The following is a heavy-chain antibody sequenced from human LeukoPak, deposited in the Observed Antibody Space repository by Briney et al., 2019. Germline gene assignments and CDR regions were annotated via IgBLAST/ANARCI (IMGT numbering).Heavy chain of an antibody. V-gene: IGHV3-74*01. CDR1: GFTFSRYW. J-gene: IGHJ4*02. Sequence: PGGSLRLSCAASGFTFSRYWMHWVRQAPGRGLVWVSRINTDGSRTDYADSVKGRFTISRDNAKNTLYLQMNSLGAEDTAVYYCASDFTGYDDYWGQGTLVSVS. CDR3: ASDFTGYDDY. D-gene: IGHD3-9*01. CDR2: INTDGSRT.